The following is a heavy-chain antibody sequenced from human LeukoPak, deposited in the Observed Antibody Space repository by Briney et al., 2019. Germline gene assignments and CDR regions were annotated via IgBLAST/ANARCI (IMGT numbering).Heavy chain of an antibody. CDR1: GGSVSSGSYY. Sequence: PSETLSLTCTVSGGSVSSGSYYWSRIRQPPGKGLEWIGYIYYSGSTNYNPSLKSRVTMSVDTSKNQFSLKLSSVTAADTAVYYCARADCSGGSCYAFDIWGQGTMVTVSS. CDR2: IYYSGST. D-gene: IGHD2-15*01. CDR3: ARADCSGGSCYAFDI. J-gene: IGHJ3*02. V-gene: IGHV4-61*01.